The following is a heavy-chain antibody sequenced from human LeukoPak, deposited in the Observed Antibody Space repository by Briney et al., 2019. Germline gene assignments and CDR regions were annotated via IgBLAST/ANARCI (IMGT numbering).Heavy chain of an antibody. CDR3: ARVSYDSSGYSFFDY. Sequence: SETLSLTCAVYGGSFSGYYWSWIRQPPGKGLEWIGYIYHSGSTYYNPSLKSRVTISVDRSKNQFSLKLSSVTAADTAVYYCARVSYDSSGYSFFDYWGQGTLVTVSS. J-gene: IGHJ4*02. V-gene: IGHV4-30-2*01. CDR2: IYHSGST. CDR1: GGSFSGYY. D-gene: IGHD3-22*01.